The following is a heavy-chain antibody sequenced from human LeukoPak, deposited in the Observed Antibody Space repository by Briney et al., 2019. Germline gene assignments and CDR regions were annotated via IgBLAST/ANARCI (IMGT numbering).Heavy chain of an antibody. V-gene: IGHV5-51*01. J-gene: IGHJ4*02. CDR2: IYPGDSDT. CDR3: ARPAYCGGDCYEGGYFDY. CDR1: GYSFTSYW. D-gene: IGHD2-21*02. Sequence: GESLKISCKGSGYSFTSYWIGWVRRMPGKGLEWMGIIYPGDSDTRYSPSFQGQVTISADKSISTAYLQWSSLKASDTAMYYCARPAYCGGDCYEGGYFDYWGQGTLVTVSS.